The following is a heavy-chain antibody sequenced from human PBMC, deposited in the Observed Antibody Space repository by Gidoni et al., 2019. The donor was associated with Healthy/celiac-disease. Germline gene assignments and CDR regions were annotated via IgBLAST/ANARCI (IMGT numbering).Heavy chain of an antibody. D-gene: IGHD6-13*01. Sequence: QVQLVQSGAEVKKPGSSVKVSCKASGGTFSSYAISWVRQAPGQGLEWMGGIIPIFGTANYAQKFQGRVTITADESTSTAYMELSSLRSEDTAVYYCARVGSRGSSWSMGYFDYWGQGTLVTVSS. J-gene: IGHJ4*02. V-gene: IGHV1-69*01. CDR3: ARVGSRGSSWSMGYFDY. CDR2: IIPIFGTA. CDR1: GGTFSSYA.